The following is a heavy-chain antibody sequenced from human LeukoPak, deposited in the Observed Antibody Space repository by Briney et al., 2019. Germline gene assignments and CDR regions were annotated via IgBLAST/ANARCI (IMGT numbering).Heavy chain of an antibody. CDR2: IYYSGST. V-gene: IGHV4-39*01. J-gene: IGHJ4*02. CDR3: ARRVPYGNLYFDY. CDR1: GGSIISSSYY. Sequence: SETLSLTCTVSGGSIISSSYYWGWIRQPPGKGLEWIGSIYYSGSTYYNPSLKSRVTISVDTSKNQFSLKLSSVTAADTAVYYCARRVPYGNLYFDYWGQGTLVTVSS. D-gene: IGHD4-11*01.